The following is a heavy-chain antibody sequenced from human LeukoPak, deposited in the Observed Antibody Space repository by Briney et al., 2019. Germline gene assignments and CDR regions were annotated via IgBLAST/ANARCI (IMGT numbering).Heavy chain of an antibody. CDR1: GGSFSGYY. D-gene: IGHD4-11*01. V-gene: IGHV4-34*01. Sequence: PSETLSLTCAVYGGSFSGYYWSWIRQPPGKGLEWIGEINHSGSTNYNPSLKSRVTISVDTSKNQFSLKLSSVTAADTAVYYCARDYSNYGWFDPWGQGTLVTVSS. J-gene: IGHJ5*02. CDR3: ARDYSNYGWFDP. CDR2: INHSGST.